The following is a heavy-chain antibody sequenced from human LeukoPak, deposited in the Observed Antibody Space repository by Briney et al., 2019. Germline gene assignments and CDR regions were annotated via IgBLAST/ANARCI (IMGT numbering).Heavy chain of an antibody. Sequence: SETLSLTCAVYGGSFSGYYWSWIRQPPGKGLEWIGEINHSGSTNYNPSLKSRVTISVDTSKNQFSLKLSSVTAADTAVYYCARGIPAATLTNDFDYWGQGTLVTVSS. CDR3: ARGIPAATLTNDFDY. V-gene: IGHV4-34*01. J-gene: IGHJ4*02. CDR1: GGSFSGYY. D-gene: IGHD2-2*01. CDR2: INHSGST.